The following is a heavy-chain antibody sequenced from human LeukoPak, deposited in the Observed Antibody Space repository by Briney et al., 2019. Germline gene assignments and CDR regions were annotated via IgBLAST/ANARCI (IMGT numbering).Heavy chain of an antibody. V-gene: IGHV3-15*01. Sequence: GGSLRLSCAASGFTFSNAWMSWVRQAPGKGLEWVGRIKGKTDGGTTDYAAPVKGRFTVSGDDSKDTLYLQMNSLKTEDTAVYYCITAYSIGWYAYWGQGTLVTVSS. CDR1: GFTFSNAW. J-gene: IGHJ4*02. CDR3: ITAYSIGWYAY. CDR2: IKGKTDGGTT. D-gene: IGHD6-13*01.